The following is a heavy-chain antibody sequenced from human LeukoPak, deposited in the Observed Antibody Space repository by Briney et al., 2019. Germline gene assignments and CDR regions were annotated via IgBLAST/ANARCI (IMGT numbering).Heavy chain of an antibody. CDR1: GYSFTSYW. V-gene: IGHV5-51*01. CDR3: ARRSIAAAGTFDY. Sequence: GESLKISCKGSGYSFTSYWIGWVRQVPGKGLEWMGIIYPDDSDTTYSPSFQGQVTISADKSISTAYLQWSTLKASDTAIYYYARRSIAAAGTFDYWGQGTLVTVSS. D-gene: IGHD6-13*01. J-gene: IGHJ4*02. CDR2: IYPDDSDT.